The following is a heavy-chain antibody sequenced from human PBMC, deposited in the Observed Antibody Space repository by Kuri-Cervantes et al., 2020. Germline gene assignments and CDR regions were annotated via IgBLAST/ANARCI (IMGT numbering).Heavy chain of an antibody. Sequence: GGSLRLSCAASGFTFSSYGMHWVRQAPGKGLEWVAVISYDGSNKYYADSVKGRFTISRDNSKNTLYLQMNSLRAEDTAVYYCAKDWDYGSGSPCYGMDVWGQGTTVTVSS. V-gene: IGHV3-30*18. CDR1: GFTFSSYG. J-gene: IGHJ6*02. D-gene: IGHD3-10*01. CDR2: ISYDGSNK. CDR3: AKDWDYGSGSPCYGMDV.